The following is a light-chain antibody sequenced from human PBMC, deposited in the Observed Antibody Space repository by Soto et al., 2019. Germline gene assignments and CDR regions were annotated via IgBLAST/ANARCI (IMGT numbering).Light chain of an antibody. Sequence: EVVLTQSPGTLSLSPGERATLSCRASQSGSNNYFAWYQQKPGQATRLLIFGSSDRAPGIPDRFSGSGSGTDFNLTIRRLEPEDFAVYCCQQYGSSPPYTFGQGTKLEIK. CDR2: GSS. CDR1: QSGSNNY. CDR3: QQYGSSPPYT. V-gene: IGKV3-20*01. J-gene: IGKJ2*01.